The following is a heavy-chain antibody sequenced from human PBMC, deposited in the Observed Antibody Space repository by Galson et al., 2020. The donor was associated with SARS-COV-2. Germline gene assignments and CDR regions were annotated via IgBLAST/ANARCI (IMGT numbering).Heavy chain of an antibody. D-gene: IGHD1-26*01. V-gene: IGHV4-30-2*01. J-gene: IGHJ4*02. Sequence: PSETLSLTCAVSGGSVSSGAFSRSWIRQPPGKGLEWIGYIYDSGNTYYNPSLKSRVSISVDRSKNQFSLNLSSVTAADTAVYYCARGQQTELLTPFDFWGQGTLVTVSS. CDR3: ARGQQTELLTPFDF. CDR1: GGSVSSGAFS. CDR2: IYDSGNT.